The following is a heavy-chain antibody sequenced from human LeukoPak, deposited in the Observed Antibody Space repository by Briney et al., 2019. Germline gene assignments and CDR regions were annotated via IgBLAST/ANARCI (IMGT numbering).Heavy chain of an antibody. CDR2: IIPIFGTA. CDR3: ASRERGNWNDDTN. J-gene: IGHJ4*02. V-gene: IGHV1-69*05. D-gene: IGHD1-1*01. Sequence: SVKVSCKASGGTFSSYAISWVRQAPGQGLEWMGGIIPIFGTANYAQKFQGRVTITTDESTSTAYMELSSLRSEDTAVYYCASRERGNWNDDTNWGQGTLVTVTS. CDR1: GGTFSSYA.